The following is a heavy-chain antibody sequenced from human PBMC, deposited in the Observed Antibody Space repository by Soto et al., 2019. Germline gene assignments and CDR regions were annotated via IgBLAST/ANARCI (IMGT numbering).Heavy chain of an antibody. CDR1: GFTFSSYG. V-gene: IGHV3-33*01. Sequence: GGSLRLSCAASGFTFSSYGMHWVRQAPGKGLEWVAVIWYDGSNKYYADSVKGRFTISRDNSKNTLYLQMNSLRAEDTAVYYCAGSIAVAGYYYYYGMDVWGQGTTVTVSS. CDR3: AGSIAVAGYYYYYGMDV. CDR2: IWYDGSNK. J-gene: IGHJ6*02. D-gene: IGHD6-19*01.